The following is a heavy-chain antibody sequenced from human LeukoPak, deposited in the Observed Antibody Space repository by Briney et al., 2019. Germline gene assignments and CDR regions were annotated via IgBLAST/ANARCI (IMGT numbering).Heavy chain of an antibody. Sequence: GASVKVSCKVSGYTLTELSMHWVRQAPGKGLEWMGGFDPEYGETIYAQKFQGRVTMTEDTSTDTAYMELSSLRSEDTAVYYCATEEAAAGYFVYWGQGTLVTVSS. V-gene: IGHV1-24*01. CDR1: GYTLTELS. D-gene: IGHD6-13*01. J-gene: IGHJ4*02. CDR2: FDPEYGET. CDR3: ATEEAAAGYFVY.